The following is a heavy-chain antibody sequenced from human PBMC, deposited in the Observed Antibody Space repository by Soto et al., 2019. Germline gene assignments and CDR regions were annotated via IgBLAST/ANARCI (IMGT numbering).Heavy chain of an antibody. CDR3: TTGQVAGTRDY. D-gene: IGHD6-19*01. Sequence: EVQLVESGGGLVKPGGSLRLSCAASGFTFSNAWMSWVRQPPGKGREWVGRIKSKTDGGTTDYVAPVKGRFIISRDESKNMVSLQMNSMKTEDTAMYYWTTGQVAGTRDYWGQGTLVTVSA. CDR2: IKSKTDGGTT. V-gene: IGHV3-15*01. J-gene: IGHJ4*02. CDR1: GFTFSNAW.